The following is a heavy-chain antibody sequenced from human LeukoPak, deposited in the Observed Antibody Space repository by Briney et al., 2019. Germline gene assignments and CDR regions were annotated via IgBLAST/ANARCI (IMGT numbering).Heavy chain of an antibody. CDR3: ARDTRGYDAFDI. Sequence: PGGSLRLSCAASGCTFSSYWMGWVRQAPGKGLEWVANIKQDGSEKYYVDSVKGRFTISRESAKNSLYLQMNSLRAEDTAVYYCARDTRGYDAFDIWGQGTMVTVSS. D-gene: IGHD2-15*01. CDR2: IKQDGSEK. V-gene: IGHV3-7*01. J-gene: IGHJ3*02. CDR1: GCTFSSYW.